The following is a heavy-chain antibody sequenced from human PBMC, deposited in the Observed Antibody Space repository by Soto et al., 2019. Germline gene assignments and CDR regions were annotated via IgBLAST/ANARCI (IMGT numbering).Heavy chain of an antibody. CDR1: GFTFRSYG. J-gene: IGHJ4*02. D-gene: IGHD3-3*02. CDR3: AKRALDDM. CDR2: ISDNGGRT. V-gene: IGHV3-23*01. Sequence: EVQLLESGGRFVQPGGSLRLSCAASGFTFRSYGMRWVRQAPGKGLEWISAISDNGGRTDYADSVKGRFTISRDNANNTLLLQMNSLTAEDTAVYYYAKRALDDMWGQGTLVIVS.